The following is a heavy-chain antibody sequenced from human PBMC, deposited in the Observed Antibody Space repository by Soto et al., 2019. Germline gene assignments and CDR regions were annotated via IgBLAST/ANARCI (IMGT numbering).Heavy chain of an antibody. D-gene: IGHD6-19*01. V-gene: IGHV4-4*02. J-gene: IGHJ4*02. CDR3: ARVFSCGSGWMYYFDF. CDR1: SDSIAGENW. Sequence: QVQLQESGPGLVKPSETLSLTCTVSSDSIAGENWWSWVRQPPGRGLEWIGEVFHTGGTNYNPSLKSRASMKVDKSKNQFSIDLISATAADTAVYYCARVFSCGSGWMYYFDFWGQGTLVSVSS. CDR2: VFHTGGT.